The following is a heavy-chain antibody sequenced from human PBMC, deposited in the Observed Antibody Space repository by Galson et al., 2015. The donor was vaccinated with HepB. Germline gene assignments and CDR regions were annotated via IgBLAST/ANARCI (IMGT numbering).Heavy chain of an antibody. CDR2: IYTSGST. CDR3: AATYYDFWSGHAYYYYGMDV. CDR1: GGSISSYY. D-gene: IGHD3-3*01. J-gene: IGHJ6*02. Sequence: SETLSLTCTVSGGSISSYYWSWIRQPAGKGLEWIGRIYTSGSTNYNPSLKSRVTMSVDTSKNQFSLKLSSVTAADTAVYYCAATYYDFWSGHAYYYYGMDVWGQGTTVTVSS. V-gene: IGHV4-4*07.